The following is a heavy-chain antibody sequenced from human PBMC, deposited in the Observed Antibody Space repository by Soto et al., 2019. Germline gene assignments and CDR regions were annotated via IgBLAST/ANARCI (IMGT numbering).Heavy chain of an antibody. J-gene: IGHJ6*02. CDR3: ARVSYYDSSGSQTYYYYGMDV. D-gene: IGHD3-22*01. V-gene: IGHV3-48*02. Sequence: GGSLRLSCAASGFTFSSYSMNWVRQAPGKGLEWVSYISSSSSTIYYAGSVKGRFTISRDNAKNSLYLQMNSLRDEDTAVYYCARVSYYDSSGSQTYYYYGMDVWGQGPRSPSP. CDR2: ISSSSSTI. CDR1: GFTFSSYS.